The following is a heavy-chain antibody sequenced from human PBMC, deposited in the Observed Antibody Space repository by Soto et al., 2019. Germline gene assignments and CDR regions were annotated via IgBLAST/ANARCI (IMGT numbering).Heavy chain of an antibody. CDR3: ARSREFDY. CDR2: IIPSGTT. CDR1: GGSLSGATYS. J-gene: IGHJ4*02. Sequence: SETLSLTCGVSGGSLSGATYSWNWIRQTPGKGLEWIGYIIPSGTTYYNPSLRSRVTISIDVSKNQFSLSLRSLPAADTAVYYCARSREFDYWRQGTLVTVSA. V-gene: IGHV4-30-2*01.